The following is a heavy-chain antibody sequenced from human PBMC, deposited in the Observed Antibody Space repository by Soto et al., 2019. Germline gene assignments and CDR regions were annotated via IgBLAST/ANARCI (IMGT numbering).Heavy chain of an antibody. V-gene: IGHV4-59*08. CDR3: ARQVGGWAPWYFDY. CDR2: IYYSGST. CDR1: GGSISGYD. Sequence: SETLCLTCSVSGGSISGYDGSWIRQPPGKGLEWIGYIYYSGSTNYNPSLKSRVTISVDTSKNQFSLKLSSVTAADTAVYYCARQVGGWAPWYFDYWGQGTLVTVSS. J-gene: IGHJ4*02. D-gene: IGHD6-19*01.